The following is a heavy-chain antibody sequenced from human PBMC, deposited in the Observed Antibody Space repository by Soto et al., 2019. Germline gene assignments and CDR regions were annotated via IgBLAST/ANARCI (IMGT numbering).Heavy chain of an antibody. Sequence: ASVKVSCKASGCTFTGYYMHWVRQAPGQGLEWMGWINPNSGGTNYAQKFQGWVTMTRDTSISTAYMELSRLRSDDTAVYYCARLAHKEQLVAPFDYWGQGTLVTVSS. CDR2: INPNSGGT. D-gene: IGHD6-13*01. J-gene: IGHJ4*02. CDR1: GCTFTGYY. V-gene: IGHV1-2*04. CDR3: ARLAHKEQLVAPFDY.